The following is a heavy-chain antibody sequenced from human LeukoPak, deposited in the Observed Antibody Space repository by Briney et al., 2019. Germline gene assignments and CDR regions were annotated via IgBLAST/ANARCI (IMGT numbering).Heavy chain of an antibody. CDR3: ARGGRYFDWFLDY. CDR2: INSDGSST. Sequence: GGSLRLSCAASGFTFSSYAMSWVRQAPGKGLVWVSRINSDGSSTSYADSVKGRFTISRDNAKNTLYLQMNSLRAEDTAVYYCARGGRYFDWFLDYWGQGTLVTVSS. CDR1: GFTFSSYA. V-gene: IGHV3-74*01. J-gene: IGHJ4*02. D-gene: IGHD3-9*01.